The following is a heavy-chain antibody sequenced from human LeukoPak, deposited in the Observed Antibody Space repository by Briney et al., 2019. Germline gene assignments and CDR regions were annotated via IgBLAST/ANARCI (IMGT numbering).Heavy chain of an antibody. J-gene: IGHJ5*02. Sequence: GGSLRLSCTTSGFTFGDCAIAWVRQAPGKGLEWVSFIRTKSNGGAADYAASVKGRFTMSRDDSKNIAYLHMNSLITEDTGVYYCTRDPPPFPWGQGTLVTVSS. CDR1: GFTFGDCA. CDR3: TRDPPPFP. V-gene: IGHV3-49*04. CDR2: IRTKSNGGAA.